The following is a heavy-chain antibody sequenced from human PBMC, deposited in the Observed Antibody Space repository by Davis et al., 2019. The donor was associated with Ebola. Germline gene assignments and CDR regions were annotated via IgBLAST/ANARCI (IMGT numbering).Heavy chain of an antibody. Sequence: SETLSLTCTVSGGSISSYYWSWIRQPPGKGLEWIGYIYYSGSTNYNPSLKSRVTISVDTSNNQVSLQLSSVTPDDTAVYFCARGSSGNYYHSYGLDVWGPGTTVTVSS. J-gene: IGHJ6*02. CDR2: IYYSGST. CDR1: GGSISSYY. V-gene: IGHV4-59*12. D-gene: IGHD1-26*01. CDR3: ARGSSGNYYHSYGLDV.